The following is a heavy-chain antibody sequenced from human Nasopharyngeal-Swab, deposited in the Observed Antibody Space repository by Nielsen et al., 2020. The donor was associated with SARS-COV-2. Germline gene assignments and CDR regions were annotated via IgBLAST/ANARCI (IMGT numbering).Heavy chain of an antibody. D-gene: IGHD2-2*01. Sequence: VRQMPGKGLEWMGIIYPGDSDTRYSPPFQGQVTISADKSISTAYLQWSSLKASDTAMYYCARRGRYCSSTSCYAEHFDYWGQGTLVTVSS. J-gene: IGHJ4*02. V-gene: IGHV5-51*01. CDR2: IYPGDSDT. CDR3: ARRGRYCSSTSCYAEHFDY.